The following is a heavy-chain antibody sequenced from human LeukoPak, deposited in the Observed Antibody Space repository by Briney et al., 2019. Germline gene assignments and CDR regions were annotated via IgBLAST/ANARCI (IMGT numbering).Heavy chain of an antibody. CDR3: ARDRIYYDSSGYCYY. CDR1: GYTFTGYY. D-gene: IGHD3-22*01. CDR2: INPNSGGT. V-gene: IGHV1-2*02. J-gene: IGHJ4*02. Sequence: ASVKVSCKASGYTFTGYYMHWVRQAPGQGLEWMGWINPNSGGTNYAQKFQGRVTMTRDTSISTAYMELSRLRSDDTAVYYCARDRIYYDSSGYCYYWGQGTLVTVSS.